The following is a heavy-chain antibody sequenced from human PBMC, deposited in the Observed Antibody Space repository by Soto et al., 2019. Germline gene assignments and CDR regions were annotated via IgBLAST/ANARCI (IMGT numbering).Heavy chain of an antibody. CDR2: ISYDGSNK. Sequence: QVQLVESGGGVVQPGRSLRLSCAASGFTFSSYGMHWVRQAPGKGLEWVAVISYDGSNKYYADSVKGRFTISRDNSKNTLYLQMNSLRAEDTAMYYCAKWHSSGYGYFDYWGQGTLVTVSS. J-gene: IGHJ4*02. V-gene: IGHV3-30*18. D-gene: IGHD3-22*01. CDR1: GFTFSSYG. CDR3: AKWHSSGYGYFDY.